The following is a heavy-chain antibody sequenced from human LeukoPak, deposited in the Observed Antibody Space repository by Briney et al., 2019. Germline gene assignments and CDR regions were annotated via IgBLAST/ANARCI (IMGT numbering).Heavy chain of an antibody. Sequence: KPSETLSLTCAVYGGSFSGYYWSWIRQPPGKGLESIGEINHSGSTNYNPSLKSRVTISVDTSKNQFSLKLSSVTAADTAVYYCARGRGVMDVWGQGTTVTVSS. CDR3: ARGRGVMDV. V-gene: IGHV4-34*01. D-gene: IGHD3-10*01. CDR2: INHSGST. CDR1: GGSFSGYY. J-gene: IGHJ6*02.